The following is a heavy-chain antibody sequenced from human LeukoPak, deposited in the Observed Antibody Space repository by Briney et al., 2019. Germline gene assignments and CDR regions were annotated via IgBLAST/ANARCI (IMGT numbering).Heavy chain of an antibody. V-gene: IGHV1-46*01. J-gene: IGHJ5*02. CDR2: INPSGGST. Sequence: GASVTVSCKASGYTFTSYYMHWVRQAPGQGLEWMGIINPSGGSTIYAQKFQGRVTMTRDMSTSTVYMELSSLRSEDTAVYYCARELTRGYSYGPNWFDPWGQGTLVTVSS. CDR3: ARELTRGYSYGPNWFDP. CDR1: GYTFTSYY. D-gene: IGHD5-18*01.